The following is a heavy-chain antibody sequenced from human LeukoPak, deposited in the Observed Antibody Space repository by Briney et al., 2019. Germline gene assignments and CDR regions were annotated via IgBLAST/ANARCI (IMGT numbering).Heavy chain of an antibody. D-gene: IGHD6-25*01. V-gene: IGHV1-2*02. CDR3: ARDHCVSSGCYEDYYYGMDV. J-gene: IGHJ6*02. CDR1: GYTFTGYY. Sequence: GASVTVTCMASGYTFTGYYMQWVRPAPGQGLEWMGWINPNSGGTNYAQKFQGRVTMTRDTSISTAYMELSRLRSDDTAVYFCARDHCVSSGCYEDYYYGMDVWGRGTTVTVSS. CDR2: INPNSGGT.